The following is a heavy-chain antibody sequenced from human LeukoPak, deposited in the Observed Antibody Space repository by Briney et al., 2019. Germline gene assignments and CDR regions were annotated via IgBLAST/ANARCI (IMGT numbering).Heavy chain of an antibody. D-gene: IGHD3-22*01. CDR2: ISYNGGKK. Sequence: GRSLRLSCAASGFSFSSYAIHWVRQAPGKGLEWVALISYNGGKKDYADSVKGRFTIDRDNSKNTLYLQMNSLRAEDTAVYYCAKVAYYCDSSGYYHFDYWGQGTLVTVSS. CDR3: AKVAYYCDSSGYYHFDY. J-gene: IGHJ4*02. CDR1: GFSFSSYA. V-gene: IGHV3-30*04.